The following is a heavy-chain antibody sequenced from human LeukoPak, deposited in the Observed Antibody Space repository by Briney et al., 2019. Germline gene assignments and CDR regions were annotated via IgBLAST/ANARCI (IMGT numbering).Heavy chain of an antibody. Sequence: GGSLRLSCAASGFTFSSYEMNWVRQAPGKGLEWVSYISSSGSTIYYADSVKGRFTISRDNAKNSLYLQMNSLRAEDTAVYYCASTVTTIGGPYFYYMDVWGKGTTVTVSS. CDR2: ISSSGSTI. J-gene: IGHJ6*03. CDR3: ASTVTTIGGPYFYYMDV. V-gene: IGHV3-48*03. D-gene: IGHD4-11*01. CDR1: GFTFSSYE.